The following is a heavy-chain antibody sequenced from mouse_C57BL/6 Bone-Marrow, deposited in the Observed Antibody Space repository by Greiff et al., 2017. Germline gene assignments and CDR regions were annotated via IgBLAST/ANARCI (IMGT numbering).Heavy chain of an antibody. J-gene: IGHJ3*01. CDR3: VTAQATAWFAY. V-gene: IGHV1-50*01. CDR2: IDPSDSYT. D-gene: IGHD3-2*02. CDR1: GYTFTSYW. Sequence: VKLQQPGAELVKPGASVKLSCKASGYTFTSYWLQWVKQRPGQGLEWIGEIDPSDSYTNYNHKFKGKATLTVDPSSSTAYMQLSSLTSEDSAVYYCVTAQATAWFAYWGQGTLVTVSA.